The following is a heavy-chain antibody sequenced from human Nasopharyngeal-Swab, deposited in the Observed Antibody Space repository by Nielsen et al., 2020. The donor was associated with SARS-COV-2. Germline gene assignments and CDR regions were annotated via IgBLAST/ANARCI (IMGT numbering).Heavy chain of an antibody. Sequence: SGATLVKPTQTLTLTCTFSGFSLSTSGMCVSWIRQPPGKALEWLALIDWDDDKYYSTSLKTRLTISKDTSKNQVVLTMTNMDPVDTATYYCALLYDSSGYYSYWGQGTLVTVSS. CDR2: IDWDDDK. D-gene: IGHD3-22*01. CDR3: ALLYDSSGYYSY. J-gene: IGHJ4*02. V-gene: IGHV2-70*01. CDR1: GFSLSTSGMC.